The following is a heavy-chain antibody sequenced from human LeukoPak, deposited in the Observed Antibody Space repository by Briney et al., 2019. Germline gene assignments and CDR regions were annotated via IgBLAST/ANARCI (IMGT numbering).Heavy chain of an antibody. J-gene: IGHJ4*02. V-gene: IGHV3-23*01. CDR3: AKGPGYNHEASYFDY. Sequence: GGSLRLSCAASGFTFSSYAMSWVRQAPGKGLEWVSAISGSGGSTYYADSVKGRFTISRDNSKNTLYLQMNSLRAEDTAVYYCAKGPGYNHEASYFDYWGQGTLVTVSS. CDR1: GFTFSSYA. D-gene: IGHD5-18*01. CDR2: ISGSGGST.